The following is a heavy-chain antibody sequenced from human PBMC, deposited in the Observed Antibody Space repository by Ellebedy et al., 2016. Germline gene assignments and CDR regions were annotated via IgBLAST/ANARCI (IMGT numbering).Heavy chain of an antibody. J-gene: IGHJ5*02. CDR2: INHSGST. Sequence: SETLSLTCAVYGGSFSGYYWSWIRRPPGKGLEWIGEINHSGSTNYNPSLKSRVTISVDTSKNQFSLKLSSVTAADTAVYYCARHVRSLTSTGTTYSWFDPWGQGTLVTVSS. V-gene: IGHV4-34*01. CDR3: ARHVRSLTSTGTTYSWFDP. CDR1: GGSFSGYY. D-gene: IGHD1-1*01.